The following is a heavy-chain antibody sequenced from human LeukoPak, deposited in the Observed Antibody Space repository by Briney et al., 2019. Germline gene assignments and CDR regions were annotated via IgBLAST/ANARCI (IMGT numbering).Heavy chain of an antibody. J-gene: IGHJ3*02. CDR1: GYTFTSYG. CDR2: IIPIFGTA. V-gene: IGHV1-69*06. Sequence: SVKVSCKASGYTFTSYGISWVRQAPGQGLEWMGGIIPIFGTANYAQKFQGRVTITADKSTSTAYMELSSLRSEDTAVYYCARVKDWNGGDAFDIWGQGTMVTVSS. CDR3: ARVKDWNGGDAFDI. D-gene: IGHD1-1*01.